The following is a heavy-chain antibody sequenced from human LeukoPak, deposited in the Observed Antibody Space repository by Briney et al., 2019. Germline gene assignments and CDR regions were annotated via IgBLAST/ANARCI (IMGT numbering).Heavy chain of an antibody. CDR3: ARDISKWGRWPDY. V-gene: IGHV3-23*01. CDR2: ISGSGGNT. D-gene: IGHD7-27*01. CDR1: GFTFSSYA. Sequence: PGGSLRLSCAASGFTFSSYAMSWVRQAPGKGLEWVSSISGSGGNTFYADSVKGRFTISRDNSKNTLYLQMNSLRAEDTAMYYCARDISKWGRWPDYWGQGTLVTVSS. J-gene: IGHJ4*02.